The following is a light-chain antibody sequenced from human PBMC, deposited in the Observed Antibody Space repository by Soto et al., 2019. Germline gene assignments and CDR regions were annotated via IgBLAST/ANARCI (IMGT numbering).Light chain of an antibody. CDR2: EVN. CDR1: SSDVGGYNY. J-gene: IGLJ3*02. Sequence: QAVVTQPASVSGSPGQTITISCTGSSSDVGGYNYVSWYQQHPGKAPKLMIYEVNNRPSGVSNRFSGSKSGNTASLTISGLQAEDEADYYCSSYTSSSTQVLGGGTKLTVL. V-gene: IGLV2-14*01. CDR3: SSYTSSSTQV.